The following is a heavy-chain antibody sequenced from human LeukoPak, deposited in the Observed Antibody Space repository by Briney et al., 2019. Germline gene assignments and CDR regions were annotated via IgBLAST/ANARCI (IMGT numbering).Heavy chain of an antibody. J-gene: IGHJ4*02. CDR2: INPNSGGT. CDR3: ARDRNALLWFGELLNPLDY. D-gene: IGHD3-10*01. CDR1: GYTFTGYY. Sequence: GASVKVSCKTSGYTFTGYYMHWVRQAPGQGLEWMGWINPNSGGTNYAQKFQGRVTMTRDTSISTAYMELRSLRSDDTAVYYCARDRNALLWFGELLNPLDYWGQGTLVTVSS. V-gene: IGHV1-2*02.